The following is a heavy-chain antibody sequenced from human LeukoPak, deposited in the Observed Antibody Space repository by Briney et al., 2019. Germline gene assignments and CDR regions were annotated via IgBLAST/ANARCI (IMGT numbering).Heavy chain of an antibody. CDR2: IKPDGSEK. CDR3: ARDLGPGQYYYYYLDV. J-gene: IGHJ6*03. Sequence: EGSVRLSCSAAEFTFSRYWMIWVRQAPGHGLEWWTYIKPDGSEKNYVDSVKGRFTISRDNAKNSLYLQMNSLRAEDTAVYYCARDLGPGQYYYYYLDVWGKGTTVTV. V-gene: IGHV3-7*01. CDR1: EFTFSRYW. D-gene: IGHD3-10*01.